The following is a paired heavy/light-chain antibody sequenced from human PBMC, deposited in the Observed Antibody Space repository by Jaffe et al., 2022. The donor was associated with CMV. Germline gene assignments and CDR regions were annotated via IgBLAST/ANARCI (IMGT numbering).Light chain of an antibody. CDR1: TLPRLY. CDR3: QSADGSGTVVV. CDR2: KDN. V-gene: IGLV3-25*03. Sequence: SYELTQPPSVSVSPGQTARITCSGDTLPRLYASWYQKKPDQAPILLICKDNERSSGIPERFSGSSSGTTATLTITGVQAEDEADYYCQSADGSGTVVVFGGGTKLTVL. J-gene: IGLJ2*01.
Heavy chain of an antibody. D-gene: IGHD6-13*01. CDR1: GFIVSSNY. J-gene: IGHJ6*03. Sequence: EVQLVEAGGTLIQPGGSLRLSCAASGFIVSSNYITWIRQPPGKGLEWVSVIYAGDSTTYADSVKGRFTISRDNSKNTVHLQMNSLRVEDTAVYYCAKTKAAGKWGPSSDYMDVWGRGTTVTVSS. V-gene: IGHV3-53*01. CDR3: AKTKAAGKWGPSSDYMDV. CDR2: IYAGDST.